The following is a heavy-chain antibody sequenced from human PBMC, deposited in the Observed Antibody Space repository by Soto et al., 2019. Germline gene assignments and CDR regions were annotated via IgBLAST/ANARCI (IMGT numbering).Heavy chain of an antibody. D-gene: IGHD2-15*01. CDR3: ARQSDGGKFDY. V-gene: IGHV5-51*01. CDR2: INPGDSDT. Sequence: GESLKISCQASGYTVSNYWIGWVRQMPGQGLEWMGIINPGDSDTRYNPSLQGQVTFSVDKSITTAYLQWSSLRASDTAMYYCARQSDGGKFDYWGQGTLVTVSS. CDR1: GYTVSNYW. J-gene: IGHJ4*02.